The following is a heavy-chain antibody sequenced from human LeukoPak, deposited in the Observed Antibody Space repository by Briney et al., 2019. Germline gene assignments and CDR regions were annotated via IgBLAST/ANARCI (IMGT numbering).Heavy chain of an antibody. CDR1: AGSISSYY. J-gene: IGHJ6*03. Sequence: PSETLSLTCTVSAGSISSYYWSWIRQPPGKGLEWIGYIYYSGSTNYNPSLKSRVTISVDTSKNQFSLKLSSVTAADTAVYYCARGSSPYYYYYYMDVWGKGTTVTVSS. CDR2: IYYSGST. V-gene: IGHV4-59*01. CDR3: ARGSSPYYYYYYMDV.